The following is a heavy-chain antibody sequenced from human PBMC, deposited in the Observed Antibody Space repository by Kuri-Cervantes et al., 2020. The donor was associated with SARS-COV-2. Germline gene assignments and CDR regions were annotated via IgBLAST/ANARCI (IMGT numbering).Heavy chain of an antibody. D-gene: IGHD6-13*01. CDR2: IYHSGST. Sequence: SETLSLTCTVSGYSISSGYYWGWIRQSPGKGLEWIGSIYHSGSTNYNPSLKSRVTISVDTSKNQFSLKLSSVTAADTAVYYCARSEAGYSSSWYYDYWGQGTLVTVSS. CDR3: ARSEAGYSSSWYYDY. CDR1: GYSISSGYY. J-gene: IGHJ4*02. V-gene: IGHV4-38-2*02.